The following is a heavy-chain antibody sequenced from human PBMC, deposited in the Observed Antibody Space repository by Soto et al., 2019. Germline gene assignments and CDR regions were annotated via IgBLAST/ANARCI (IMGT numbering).Heavy chain of an antibody. J-gene: IGHJ3*02. CDR2: IKADGSEK. CDR1: GFTFSNSW. CDR3: AGGEVAATADVFDI. Sequence: EVQLVESGGTLVQPGGSLRLSCAASGFTFSNSWMDWVRQAPGKGLEWVANIKADGSEKYYVDSVKGRFTISRDNAKNSLYLQMNRLRAEDTAVYYCAGGEVAATADVFDIWGQGTMVTVSS. V-gene: IGHV3-7*02. D-gene: IGHD2-15*01.